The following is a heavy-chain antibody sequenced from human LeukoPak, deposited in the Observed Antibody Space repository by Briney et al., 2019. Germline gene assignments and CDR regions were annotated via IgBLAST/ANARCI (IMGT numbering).Heavy chain of an antibody. D-gene: IGHD2-2*01. V-gene: IGHV3-23*01. Sequence: GGSLRLSCVASGFTFSSYAMSWVRQAPGKGLEWVSAIRGSGGNTWYADSVKGRFTISTDNTKNTLYLQMNSLRDEDTAVYYCAKPRGLTSSTYFDYWGQGTLVTVSA. J-gene: IGHJ4*02. CDR3: AKPRGLTSSTYFDY. CDR1: GFTFSSYA. CDR2: IRGSGGNT.